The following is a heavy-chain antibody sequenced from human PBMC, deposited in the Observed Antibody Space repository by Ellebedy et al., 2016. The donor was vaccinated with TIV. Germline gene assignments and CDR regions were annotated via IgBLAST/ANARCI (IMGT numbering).Heavy chain of an antibody. CDR3: PYSSGWYKFDD. CDR1: RFTFSTYS. D-gene: IGHD6-19*01. CDR2: IGSRTSKI. V-gene: IGHV3-48*01. Sequence: GESLKISCEASRFTFSTYSMNWVRQAPGKGREWVSYIGSRTSKIYYADSVKGRFTISRDNAKNSLYLQMNSLRAEDTAVYYCPYSSGWYKFDDWGQGTLVTVSS. J-gene: IGHJ4*02.